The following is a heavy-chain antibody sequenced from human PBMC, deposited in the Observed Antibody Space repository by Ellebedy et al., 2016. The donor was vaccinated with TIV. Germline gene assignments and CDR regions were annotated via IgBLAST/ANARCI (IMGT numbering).Heavy chain of an antibody. D-gene: IGHD4-23*01. V-gene: IGHV3-66*01. J-gene: IGHJ4*02. CDR2: IYSGGST. CDR1: GFTVSSNY. Sequence: GESLKISCAASGFTVSSNYMSWVRQAPGRGLEWVSVIYSGGSTYYADSVKGRFTVSRDNSKNTLYLQITSLRAEDTAVYYCARTHDDYGGNWAFDYWGQGTLVTVSS. CDR3: ARTHDDYGGNWAFDY.